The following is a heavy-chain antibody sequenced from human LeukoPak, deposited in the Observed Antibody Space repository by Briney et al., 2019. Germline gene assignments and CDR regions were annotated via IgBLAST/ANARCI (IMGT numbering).Heavy chain of an antibody. CDR2: ISYDGSNK. CDR3: AAQYGSGSANFDY. V-gene: IGHV3-30*03. CDR1: GFTFSSYG. D-gene: IGHD3-10*01. J-gene: IGHJ4*02. Sequence: GRSLRLSCAASGFTFSSYGMHWVRQAPGKGLEWVAVISYDGSNKYYADSVKGRFTISRDNSKNTLYLQMNSLRAEDTAVYYCAAQYGSGSANFDYWGQGTLVTVSS.